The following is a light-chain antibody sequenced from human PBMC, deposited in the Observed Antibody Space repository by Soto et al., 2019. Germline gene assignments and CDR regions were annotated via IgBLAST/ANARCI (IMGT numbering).Light chain of an antibody. Sequence: QSVLTQPPSASGTPGQRVTISCSGSSSNIGSNYVFWYQHLPGTAPKLLIYRNNQRPSGVPDRFSGSKSGTSAALAISGVRSEDETDYYCAAWDGSLSGVVFGGGTKLTVL. CDR1: SSNIGSNY. CDR2: RNN. J-gene: IGLJ2*01. V-gene: IGLV1-47*01. CDR3: AAWDGSLSGVV.